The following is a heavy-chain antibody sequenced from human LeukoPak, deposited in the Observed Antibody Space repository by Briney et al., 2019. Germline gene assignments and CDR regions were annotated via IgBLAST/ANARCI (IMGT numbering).Heavy chain of an antibody. J-gene: IGHJ4*02. CDR2: INSDGSST. V-gene: IGHV3-74*01. CDR3: VGSGWDLDY. D-gene: IGHD6-19*01. Sequence: GGSLRLSCATSGFTFSKFWMHWVRQAPGKGLVWVSRINSDGSSTNYADSVKGRFTISRDNAKNTMSLQMNNLRAEDTAVYYCVGSGWDLDYWGQGTLVTVSS. CDR1: GFTFSKFW.